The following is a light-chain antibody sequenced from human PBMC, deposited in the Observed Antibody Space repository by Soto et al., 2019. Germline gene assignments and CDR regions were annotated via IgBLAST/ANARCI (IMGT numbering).Light chain of an antibody. Sequence: QSALTQPASVSGSPGQSITISCTGTSRDSGNYNYVSWYQHHPGKAPKLMIYEVTSRPSGVSDRFSGSKSGMTASLTISGLQPEDEADYFCASYRSATTLVVFGTGTTVT. CDR1: SRDSGNYNY. CDR2: EVT. J-gene: IGLJ1*01. V-gene: IGLV2-14*01. CDR3: ASYRSATTLVV.